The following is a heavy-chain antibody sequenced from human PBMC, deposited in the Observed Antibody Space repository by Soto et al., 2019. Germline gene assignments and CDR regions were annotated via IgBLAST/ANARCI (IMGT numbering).Heavy chain of an antibody. CDR1: GFSFSADGVG. CDR3: AHAFGGTSWPNDAFDV. CDR2: IYWDDDT. J-gene: IGHJ3*01. D-gene: IGHD3-16*01. Sequence: QITLKESGPTLVKPTQTLTLTCIFSGFSFSADGVGVGWIRQPPGKALEWLSLIYWDDDTRYSPSLKSRLTITKDYSKNQVVLTMTNMDPLDTATYYCAHAFGGTSWPNDAFDVWGQGTVVTVSS. V-gene: IGHV2-5*02.